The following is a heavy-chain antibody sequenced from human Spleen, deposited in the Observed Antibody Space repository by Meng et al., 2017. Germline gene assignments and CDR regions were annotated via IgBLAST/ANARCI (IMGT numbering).Heavy chain of an antibody. J-gene: IGHJ4*02. V-gene: IGHV1-3*04. CDR2: INTGNGNT. Sequence: QVQRVQSGAEVKKPGASVKVSCKASGYNLSSYVMHWVRQAPGQRLEWMGWINTGNGNTKYSQKFQGRVTITRDTSASTGYMELSSLRSEDTAVYYCARVSAASGSYFYWGQGTLVTVSS. CDR3: ARVSAASGSYFY. D-gene: IGHD3-10*01. CDR1: GYNLSSYV.